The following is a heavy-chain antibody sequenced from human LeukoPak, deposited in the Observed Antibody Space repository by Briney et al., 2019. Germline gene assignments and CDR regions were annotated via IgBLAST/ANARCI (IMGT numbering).Heavy chain of an antibody. CDR3: ARGYYDSSGYYPAEYFQH. D-gene: IGHD3-22*01. Sequence: SETLSLTCTVSGGSISSYYWSWIRQPPGKGLEWIGYIYYSGSTNYNPSLKSRVTISVDTSKNQLSLKLSSVTAADTAVYYCARGYYDSSGYYPAEYFQHWGQGTLVTVSS. V-gene: IGHV4-59*01. CDR1: GGSISSYY. CDR2: IYYSGST. J-gene: IGHJ1*01.